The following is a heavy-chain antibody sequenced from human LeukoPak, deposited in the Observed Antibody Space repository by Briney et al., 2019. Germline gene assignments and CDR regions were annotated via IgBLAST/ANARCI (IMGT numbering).Heavy chain of an antibody. D-gene: IGHD2-2*01. J-gene: IGHJ5*02. Sequence: SETLSLTCSVSGDALSRYSWSWVRHPPGKGLYWITYTFKSGSTYYNPFLKSRVTISVDTSKNQFSLRLNSLTAADTAVYYCATSDTPSPAWGQGILVTVSS. V-gene: IGHV4-59*01. CDR3: ATSDTPSPA. CDR2: TFKSGST. CDR1: GDALSRYS.